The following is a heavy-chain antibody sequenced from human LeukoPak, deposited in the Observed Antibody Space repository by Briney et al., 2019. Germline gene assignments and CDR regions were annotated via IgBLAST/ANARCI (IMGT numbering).Heavy chain of an antibody. J-gene: IGHJ5*02. CDR2: IHYDGSNK. Sequence: PGGSLRLSCAASGFTFRSYGMHWVRQAPGKGLEWVAFIHYDGSNKYYADSVKGRFTISRDNFKNTLYVQMNSLRAEDTAVYYCARDPTTVTTPRWFDPWGQGTLVTVSS. D-gene: IGHD4-17*01. CDR1: GFTFRSYG. V-gene: IGHV3-30*02. CDR3: ARDPTTVTTPRWFDP.